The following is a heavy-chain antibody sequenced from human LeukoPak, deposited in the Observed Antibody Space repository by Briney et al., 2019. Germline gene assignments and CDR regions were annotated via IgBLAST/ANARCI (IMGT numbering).Heavy chain of an antibody. CDR1: GYTFTGYY. V-gene: IGHV1-2*02. D-gene: IGHD3-22*01. J-gene: IGHJ4*02. CDR2: INPNSGGT. CDR3: ARERYDSSGYGY. Sequence: ASVKVSCKASGYTFTGYYMHWVRQAPGQGLEWMGWINPNSGGTNYAQKFQGRVTMTRDTSISTAYMELSRLRSDDTAVYYRARERYDSSGYGYWGQGTLVTVSS.